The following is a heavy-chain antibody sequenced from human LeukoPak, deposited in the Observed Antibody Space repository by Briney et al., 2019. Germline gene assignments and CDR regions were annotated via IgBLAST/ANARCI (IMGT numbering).Heavy chain of an antibody. CDR2: INSDGSTT. CDR1: GFTFSSYG. Sequence: GGSLRLSCAASGFTFSSYGMHWVRQAPGKGLVWVSIINSDGSTTNYADSVKGRFTISRDNAKNTLYLQLNSLRPEDMAVYYCARDYSSWFDCWGQGTLVTVSS. J-gene: IGHJ4*02. CDR3: ARDYSSWFDC. V-gene: IGHV3-74*01. D-gene: IGHD6-6*01.